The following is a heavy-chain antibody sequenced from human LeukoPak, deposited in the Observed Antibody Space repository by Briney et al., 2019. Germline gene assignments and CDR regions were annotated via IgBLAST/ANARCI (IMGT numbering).Heavy chain of an antibody. V-gene: IGHV3-64D*06. CDR2: VNNNGGTT. CDR1: GFILTSYP. J-gene: IGHJ6*02. CDR3: VRGWRNMDV. Sequence: GGSLRLSCSASGFILTSYPTHWVRQAPGKGLEYVAVVNNNGGTTYYADSVKGRFTTSRDNSKNTLYLQMSSLRPEDTAVYYCVRGWRNMDVWGQGTTVTVSS. D-gene: IGHD5-24*01.